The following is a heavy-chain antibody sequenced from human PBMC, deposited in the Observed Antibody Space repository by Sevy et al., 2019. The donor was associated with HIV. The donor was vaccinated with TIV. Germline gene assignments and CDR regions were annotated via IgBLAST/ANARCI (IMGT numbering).Heavy chain of an antibody. CDR2: IGTLGDT. V-gene: IGHV3-13*01. CDR1: GFSFSDSD. D-gene: IGHD2-21*01. J-gene: IGHJ4*02. CDR3: VRGLQTHCDRTACPLDH. Sequence: GGSLRLSCAGYGFSFSDSDMHWVRHPTGKSLEWISSIGTLGDTFYADSVKGRFTISRDNAKSSLYLHMSNLRAGDTALYYCVRGLQTHCDRTACPLDHWGQGTLVTVSS.